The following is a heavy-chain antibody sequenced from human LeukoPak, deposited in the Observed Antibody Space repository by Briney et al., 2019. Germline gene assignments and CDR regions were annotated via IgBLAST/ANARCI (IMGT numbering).Heavy chain of an antibody. CDR2: ISYDGSNK. CDR1: GFTFSSYG. D-gene: IGHD1-26*01. Sequence: PGGSLRLSCAASGFTFSSYGMHWVRQAPGKGLEWVAVISYDGSNKYYADSVKGRFTISRDNAKNSLYLQMNSLRAEDTAVYYCASDWAGVGGTDYWGQGTLVTVSS. J-gene: IGHJ4*02. CDR3: ASDWAGVGGTDY. V-gene: IGHV3-30*03.